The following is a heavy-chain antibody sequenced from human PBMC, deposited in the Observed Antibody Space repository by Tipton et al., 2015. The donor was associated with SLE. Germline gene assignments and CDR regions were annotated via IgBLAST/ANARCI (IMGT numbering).Heavy chain of an antibody. D-gene: IGHD3-3*01. CDR2: IHSNVIST. CDR1: GFTFSNYW. CDR3: ARGGSLGSIDY. V-gene: IGHV3-74*01. Sequence: GSLRLSCAASGFTFSNYWMYWVRQAPGKGLVWVSHIHSNVISTFYSDSVKGRFTISRDNAENTLYLQLNSLRAEDTAVYFCARGGSLGSIDYWGQGTLVTVSS. J-gene: IGHJ4*02.